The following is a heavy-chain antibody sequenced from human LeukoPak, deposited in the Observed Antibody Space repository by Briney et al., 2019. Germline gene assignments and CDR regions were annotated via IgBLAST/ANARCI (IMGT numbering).Heavy chain of an antibody. CDR1: GFSVSSNY. J-gene: IGHJ6*02. Sequence: KAGGSLRLSCAASGFSVSSNYMSWVRQAPGKGLEWVSIIYSGGNTYYADSVKGRFTISRDNSRNTLYLEMNSLRVEDTALYYCAKDLHYYVAMDVWGQGTAVTVSS. V-gene: IGHV3-53*01. D-gene: IGHD3-10*02. CDR2: IYSGGNT. CDR3: AKDLHYYVAMDV.